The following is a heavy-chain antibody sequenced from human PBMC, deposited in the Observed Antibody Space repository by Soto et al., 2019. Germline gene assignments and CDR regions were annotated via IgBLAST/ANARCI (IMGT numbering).Heavy chain of an antibody. V-gene: IGHV1-3*01. CDR2: INAGNGNT. D-gene: IGHD5-18*01. J-gene: IGHJ6*03. CDR1: GYTFTSYA. Sequence: AASVKVSCKASGYTFTSYAMHWVRQAPGQRLEWMGWINAGNGNTKYSQKFQGRVTITRDTSASTAYMELSSLRSEDTAVYYCARTDTAMDIANYYYYMDVWGKGTTVTVSS. CDR3: ARTDTAMDIANYYYYMDV.